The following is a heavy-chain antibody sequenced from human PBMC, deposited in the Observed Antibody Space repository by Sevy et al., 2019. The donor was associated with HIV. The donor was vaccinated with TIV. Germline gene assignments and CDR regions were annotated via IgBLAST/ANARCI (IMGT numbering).Heavy chain of an antibody. V-gene: IGHV3-66*01. J-gene: IGHJ4*02. D-gene: IGHD5-18*01. CDR1: GFTVNSNY. CDR3: ARGKSGYGSALNY. Sequence: GGSLRLSCAASGFTVNSNYMTWVRQAPGKGLEGVSVIHSDDTTYHADSVKDRFTISRDNFKNTLYLHMSSLRAEDTAVYYCARGKSGYGSALNYWGQGTLVTVSS. CDR2: IHSDDTT.